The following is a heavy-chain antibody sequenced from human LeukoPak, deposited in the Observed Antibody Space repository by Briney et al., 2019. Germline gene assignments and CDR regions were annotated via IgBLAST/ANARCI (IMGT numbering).Heavy chain of an antibody. CDR1: GFSFSSYG. J-gene: IGHJ4*02. Sequence: GGSLRLSCAGSGFSFSSYGMHWVRQAPGKGLEWMAFIRSDGSNKYYADSVKGRFTISRDNSKNTLYLQMNSLRAEDTAVYYCARDGYSYGSRFDYWGQGTLVTVSS. CDR3: ARDGYSYGSRFDY. V-gene: IGHV3-30*02. D-gene: IGHD5-18*01. CDR2: IRSDGSNK.